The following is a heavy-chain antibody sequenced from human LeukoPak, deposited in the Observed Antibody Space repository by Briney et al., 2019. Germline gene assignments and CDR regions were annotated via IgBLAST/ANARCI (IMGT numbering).Heavy chain of an antibody. CDR2: INHSGST. V-gene: IGHV4-34*01. CDR3: ASILPAQNIVVVPAPMHV. Sequence: SETLSLTCADYGGSFSGYYWSWIRQPPGKGLEWIGEINHSGSTNYNPSLKSRVTISVDTSKNQFSLKLSSVTAADTAVYYCASILPAQNIVVVPAPMHVWGKGTTVTVSS. CDR1: GGSFSGYY. D-gene: IGHD2-2*01. J-gene: IGHJ6*03.